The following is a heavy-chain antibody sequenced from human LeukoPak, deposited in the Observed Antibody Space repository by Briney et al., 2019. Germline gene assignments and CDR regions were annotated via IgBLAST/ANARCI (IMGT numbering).Heavy chain of an antibody. CDR3: ARDGVGGYSYGYYYYYYMDV. V-gene: IGHV1-2*02. CDR1: GYTFTGYY. Sequence: GASVKVSCKASGYTFTGYYMHWVRQAPGQGLEWMGWINPNSGGTNYAQKFQGRVTMTRDTSISTAYMELSRLRSDDTAVYYCARDGVGGYSYGYYYYYYMDVWGKGTTVTVSS. J-gene: IGHJ6*03. CDR2: INPNSGGT. D-gene: IGHD5-18*01.